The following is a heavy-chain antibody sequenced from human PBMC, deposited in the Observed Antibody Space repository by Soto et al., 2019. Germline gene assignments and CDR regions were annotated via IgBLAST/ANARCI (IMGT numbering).Heavy chain of an antibody. CDR3: ARADLGYCSGGSCYPDAFDI. D-gene: IGHD2-15*01. CDR2: IYYSGST. Sequence: SETLSLTCTVSGGSISSYYWSWIRQPPGKGLERIGYIYYSGSTNYNPSLKSRVTISVDTSKNQFSLKLSSVTAADTAVYYCARADLGYCSGGSCYPDAFDIWGQGTMVTVSS. CDR1: GGSISSYY. J-gene: IGHJ3*02. V-gene: IGHV4-59*01.